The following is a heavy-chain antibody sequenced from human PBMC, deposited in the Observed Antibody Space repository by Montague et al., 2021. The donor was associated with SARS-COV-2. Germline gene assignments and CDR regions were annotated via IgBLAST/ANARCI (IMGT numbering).Heavy chain of an antibody. J-gene: IGHJ4*02. CDR3: ATDRAGHYYLDN. CDR1: GGSTKTMRYY. Sequence: SETLSLTCSVSGGSTKTMRYYWAWIRQSPGKGLEWIASVYYTGHTYYTPSLAARTAISLDTSTNHFSLTLSSVAADDTAIYYCATDRAGHYYLDNWGQGTPVIVSS. CDR2: VYYTGHT. D-gene: IGHD3-10*01. V-gene: IGHV4-39*07.